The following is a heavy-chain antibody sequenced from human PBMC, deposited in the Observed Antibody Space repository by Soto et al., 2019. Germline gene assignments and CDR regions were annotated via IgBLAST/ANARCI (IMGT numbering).Heavy chain of an antibody. CDR1: EGTFSSYA. J-gene: IGHJ4*02. V-gene: IGHV1-69*01. CDR3: AVRHADY. Sequence: QVRLVQSGAEVKKPGSSVKVSCKASEGTFSSYAISWVRQAPGQGLEWMGGIIPIFGTANYARQFQGRVTITADESMRTAYMELRSLRFEDSAVYSWAVRHADYWGQGTLVTVSS. CDR2: IIPIFGTA.